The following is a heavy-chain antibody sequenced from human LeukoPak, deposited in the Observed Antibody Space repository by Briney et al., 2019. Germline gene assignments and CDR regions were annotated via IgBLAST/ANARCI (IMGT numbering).Heavy chain of an antibody. CDR1: GGTFSSYA. Sequence: ASVKVSCKASGGTFSSYAISWVRQAPGQGLEWMGCISAYNGNTNYAQKLQGRVTMTTDTSTSTAYMELRSLRSDDTAVYYCASPYCSGGTCYAHDAFDIWGQGIMVTVSS. CDR2: ISAYNGNT. J-gene: IGHJ3*02. D-gene: IGHD2-15*01. CDR3: ASPYCSGGTCYAHDAFDI. V-gene: IGHV1-18*01.